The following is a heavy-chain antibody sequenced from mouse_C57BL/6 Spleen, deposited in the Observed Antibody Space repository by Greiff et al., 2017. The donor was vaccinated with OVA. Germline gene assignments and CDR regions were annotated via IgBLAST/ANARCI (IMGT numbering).Heavy chain of an antibody. D-gene: IGHD2-4*01. V-gene: IGHV1-55*01. Sequence: QVQLKQPGAELVKPGASVTMSCKASGYTFTSYWITWVKQRPGQGLEWIGDIYPGSGSTNYNEKFKSKATLTVDTSSSTAYMQLSSRTSEDSAVYYCARKDYDGFAYWGQGTLVTVSA. CDR3: ARKDYDGFAY. J-gene: IGHJ3*01. CDR2: IYPGSGST. CDR1: GYTFTSYW.